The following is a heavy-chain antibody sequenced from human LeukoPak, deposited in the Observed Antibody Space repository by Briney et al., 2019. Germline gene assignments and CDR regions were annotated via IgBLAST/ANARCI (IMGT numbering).Heavy chain of an antibody. CDR1: GLTFSNSG. V-gene: IGHV3-23*01. CDR3: ARYGGDDYGDYRLDY. CDR2: IGGSNTNT. D-gene: IGHD4-17*01. Sequence: GGTLRLSCATSGLTFSNSGMSWVRQAPGKGLEWVSSIGGSNTNTYYADSVKGRFTISRDNSKSTVSLQMSSLRAEDTAVYYCARYGGDDYGDYRLDYWGQGTLVTVS. J-gene: IGHJ4*02.